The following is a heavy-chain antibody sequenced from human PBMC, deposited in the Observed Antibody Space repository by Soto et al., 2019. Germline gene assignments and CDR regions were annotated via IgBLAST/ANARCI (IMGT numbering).Heavy chain of an antibody. J-gene: IGHJ4*02. CDR3: ATTLYGSGTYYSPYPALY. Sequence: GGSLRLSCAASGFTVSSNYMSWVRQPPGKGLEWVSVIYSGGSTYYADSVKGRFTISRDNSKDTLYLQMNSLRAEDTAVYYCATTLYGSGTYYSPYPALYWGQGTLVTVSS. D-gene: IGHD3-10*01. V-gene: IGHV3-66*01. CDR1: GFTVSSNY. CDR2: IYSGGST.